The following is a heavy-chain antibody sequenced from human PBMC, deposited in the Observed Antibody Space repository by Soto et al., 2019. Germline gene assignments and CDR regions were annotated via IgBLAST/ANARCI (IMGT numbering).Heavy chain of an antibody. Sequence: AAGGKFINYGGNWVSKEKGKELKKVSYISSSSSTIYYADSVKGRFTISRDNSKNSLYLQMNSLRAEDTVVYFCASAPLVVVPATFGFWGQGTLVTVSS. CDR3: ASAPLVVVPATFGF. CDR2: ISSSSSTI. J-gene: IGHJ4*02. CDR1: GGKFINYG. V-gene: IGHV3-48*01. D-gene: IGHD2-2*01.